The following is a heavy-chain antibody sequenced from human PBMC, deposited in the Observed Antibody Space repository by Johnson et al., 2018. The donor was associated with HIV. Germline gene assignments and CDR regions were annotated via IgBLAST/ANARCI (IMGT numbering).Heavy chain of an antibody. CDR3: ARGVCRKGVGSSLLGFDALDI. V-gene: IGHV3-7*04. CDR1: GFTFSSYW. D-gene: IGHD2-8*01. Sequence: MLLVESGGGLVQPGGSLRLSCAASGFTFSSYWMSWVRQAPGKGLEWVANIKQDGSDKYYVDSVKGRFTISRDKSKNMVYLQMNSLRAEDTAVYFCARGVCRKGVGSSLLGFDALDIWGQGTMVTVSA. CDR2: IKQDGSDK. J-gene: IGHJ3*02.